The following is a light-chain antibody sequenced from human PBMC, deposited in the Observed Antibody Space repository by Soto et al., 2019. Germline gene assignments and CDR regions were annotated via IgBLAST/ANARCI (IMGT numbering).Light chain of an antibody. CDR2: LNSDGSH. V-gene: IGLV4-69*01. Sequence: QPVLTQSPSASASLGASVKLTCTLSSGQRNYAIAWHQQQPEKGPRYLMKLNSDGSHSKGDGIPDRFSGSSSGAERYLTISSLQSEDEADYYCQTWGTGIHVVFGGGTKLTVL. CDR3: QTWGTGIHVV. CDR1: SGQRNYA. J-gene: IGLJ2*01.